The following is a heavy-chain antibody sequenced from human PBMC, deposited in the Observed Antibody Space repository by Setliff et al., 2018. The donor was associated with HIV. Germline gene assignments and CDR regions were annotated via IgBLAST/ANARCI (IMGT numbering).Heavy chain of an antibody. V-gene: IGHV1-69*13. J-gene: IGHJ4*02. Sequence: SVKVSCKASGDTFRSRAVNWVRQAPEQGPEWRGGIIPMFGTANYAQKFQGRVTITADESTSTVYMELSSMRSDDTALYYCASDGHRGHGGPIEFDYWGQGTLVTVSS. CDR2: IIPMFGTA. CDR3: ASDGHRGHGGPIEFDY. D-gene: IGHD2-15*01. CDR1: GDTFRSRA.